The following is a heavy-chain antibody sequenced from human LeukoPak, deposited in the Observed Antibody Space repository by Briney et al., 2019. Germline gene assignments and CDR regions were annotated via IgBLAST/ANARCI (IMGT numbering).Heavy chain of an antibody. D-gene: IGHD3-10*01. CDR2: ISGSGGST. V-gene: IGHV3-23*01. CDR1: GFTFSSYA. CDR3: AKEGGRIWFGELGFDFDI. Sequence: GGSLRLSCAASGFTFSSYAMSWVRQAPGKGLEWVSAISGSGGSTYYADSVKGRFTISRDNSKNTLYLQMSSLRAEDTAVYYCAKEGGRIWFGELGFDFDIWGQGTMVTVSS. J-gene: IGHJ3*02.